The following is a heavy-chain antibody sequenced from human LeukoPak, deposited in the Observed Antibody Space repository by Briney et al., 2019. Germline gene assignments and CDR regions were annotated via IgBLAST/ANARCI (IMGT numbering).Heavy chain of an antibody. CDR2: INHSGST. CDR3: ERDCDWFDP. D-gene: IGHD2-21*01. CDR1: SGSFSGYY. Sequence: PSVTLSLTCAVYSGSFSGYYWSWMRQPPGKGLEWIGEINHSGSTNYNPSLKSRVTIPVDTSKNQFSLKLSSVTAADTAVYYCERDCDWFDPWGQGTLVTVSS. J-gene: IGHJ5*02. V-gene: IGHV4-34*01.